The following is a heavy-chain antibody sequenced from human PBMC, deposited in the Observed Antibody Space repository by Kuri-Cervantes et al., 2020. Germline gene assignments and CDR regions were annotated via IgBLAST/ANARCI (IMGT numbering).Heavy chain of an antibody. J-gene: IGHJ4*02. Sequence: GGSLRLSCATSGFTFSNYWMNWVRQAPGKGLERVGNINREGGEKYYLDSVKGRFIISRDNAKNSLFLQMNSLRAEDTAVYYCARGGAVAGKMVYFDYWGQGTLVTVSS. CDR2: INREGGEK. CDR1: GFTFSNYW. CDR3: ARGGAVAGKMVYFDY. D-gene: IGHD6-19*01. V-gene: IGHV3-7*01.